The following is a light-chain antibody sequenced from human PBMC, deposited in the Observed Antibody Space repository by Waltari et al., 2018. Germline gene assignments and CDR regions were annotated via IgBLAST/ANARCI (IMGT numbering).Light chain of an antibody. CDR3: QQYNSRSPWT. V-gene: IGKV1-5*03. Sequence: IQMTQSPSTLSAFVGDRVTIPCRASQSVSTWLAWFQQKPGKAPKLVVYKASTLESGVPSRFSGRGSGTEFTLTISSMQTDDFATYYCQQYNSRSPWTFGQGTKVEIK. J-gene: IGKJ1*01. CDR1: QSVSTW. CDR2: KAS.